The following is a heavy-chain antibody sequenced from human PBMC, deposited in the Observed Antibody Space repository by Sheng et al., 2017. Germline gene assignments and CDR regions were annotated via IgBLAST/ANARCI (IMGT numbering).Heavy chain of an antibody. CDR2: IWYDGSNK. D-gene: IGHD3-22*01. Sequence: QVQLVESGGGVVQPGRSLRLSCAASGFTFSSYGMHWVRQAPGKGLEWVAVIWYDGSNKYYADSVKGRFTISRDNSKNTLYLQMNSLRAEDTAVYYCAREGSSTYYYDSSGYPDAFDIWGQGTMVTVSS. CDR3: AREGSSTYYYDSSGYPDAFDI. V-gene: IGHV3-33*01. J-gene: IGHJ3*02. CDR1: GFTFSSYG.